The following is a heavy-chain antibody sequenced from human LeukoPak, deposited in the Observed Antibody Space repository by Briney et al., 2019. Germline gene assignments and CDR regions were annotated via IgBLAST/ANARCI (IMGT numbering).Heavy chain of an antibody. CDR3: ARVPDNYDFWSGYYTGVAFDI. CDR1: GDSITSRTSC. V-gene: IGHV4-61*01. J-gene: IGHJ3*02. Sequence: SETLSLTCTVSGDSITSRTSCWSWIRQPPGKGLEWIGYIYYSGSTNYNPSLKSRVTISVDTSKNQFSLKLSSVTAADTAVYYCARVPDNYDFWSGYYTGVAFDIWGQGTMVTVSS. CDR2: IYYSGST. D-gene: IGHD3-3*01.